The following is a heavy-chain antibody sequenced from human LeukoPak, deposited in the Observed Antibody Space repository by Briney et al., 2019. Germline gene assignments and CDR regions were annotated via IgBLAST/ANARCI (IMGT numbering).Heavy chain of an antibody. V-gene: IGHV4-38-2*01. Sequence: SETLSLTCVVSGYSISSGYYWGWIRQSPGKGLEWIGSIYHSGGTYYNPSLKSRVTISVDTSKNQFSLKLSSVTAADTAVYYCARRRDYYDSSGYFRFDYWGQGALVTVSS. CDR3: ARRRDYYDSSGYFRFDY. CDR1: GYSISSGYY. CDR2: IYHSGGT. J-gene: IGHJ4*02. D-gene: IGHD3-22*01.